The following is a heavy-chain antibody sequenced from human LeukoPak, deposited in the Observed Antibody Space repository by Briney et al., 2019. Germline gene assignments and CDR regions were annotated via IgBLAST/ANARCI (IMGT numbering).Heavy chain of an antibody. Sequence: GTSLRLSCAASGFTFSTYAMDWVRQAPGRGLEWVGDISYDGTYASYIGSVRGRFTISRDNSKNTLYLQMNSLRAEDTAVYYCATESSLSNWGLGTLVTVSS. V-gene: IGHV3-30*04. CDR3: ATESSLSN. D-gene: IGHD6-6*01. J-gene: IGHJ4*02. CDR1: GFTFSTYA. CDR2: ISYDGTYA.